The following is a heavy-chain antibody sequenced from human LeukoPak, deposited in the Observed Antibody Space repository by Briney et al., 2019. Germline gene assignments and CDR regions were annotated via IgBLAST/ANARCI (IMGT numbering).Heavy chain of an antibody. J-gene: IGHJ5*02. CDR1: GGSISSSSYN. Sequence: PSETLSLTCTVSGGSISSSSYNWGWIRQPPGKGLEWIGSIYYSGSTNYNPSLKSRVTISVDTSKNQFSLKLSPVTAADTAVYYCARRLPGFLVRGVLNGNWFDPWGQGILVTVSS. CDR3: ARRLPGFLVRGVLNGNWFDP. D-gene: IGHD3-10*01. V-gene: IGHV4-39*07. CDR2: IYYSGST.